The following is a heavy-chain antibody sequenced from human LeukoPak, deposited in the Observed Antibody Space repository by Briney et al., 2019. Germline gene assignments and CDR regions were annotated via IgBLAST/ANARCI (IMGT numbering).Heavy chain of an antibody. D-gene: IGHD3-22*01. Sequence: GGSLRLSCAASGFTFSDYSMNWVRQAPGTGLEWVSSISSGGSYIYYADSVKGRFTISRDNAKNSLYLQMNSLRAEDTAVYYCARDSSAVGPSGYWGQGTLVTVSS. CDR3: ARDSSAVGPSGY. V-gene: IGHV3-21*01. J-gene: IGHJ4*02. CDR2: ISSGGSYI. CDR1: GFTFSDYS.